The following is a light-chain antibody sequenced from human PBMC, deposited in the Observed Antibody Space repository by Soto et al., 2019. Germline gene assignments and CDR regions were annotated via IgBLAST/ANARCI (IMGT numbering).Light chain of an antibody. V-gene: IGKV3-20*01. Sequence: EIGITHSPATMSIHTVVRSTLSCSHRQSVRSTFTSYQQQPGPAPRLLIYDASNRATGIPDRFSGSGSGTDFTLTISRLEPEDFAVXYXQQYGSSSWXCGQGTKGDI. CDR2: DAS. CDR3: QQYGSSSWX. J-gene: IGKJ1*01. CDR1: QSVRSTF.